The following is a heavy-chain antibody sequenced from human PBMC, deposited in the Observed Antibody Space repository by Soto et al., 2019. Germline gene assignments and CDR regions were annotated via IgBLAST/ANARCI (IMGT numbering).Heavy chain of an antibody. Sequence: ASVKVSCKASRATFSSYAISWVRQAPGQGLEWMGGIIPIFGNTGDPQKFQGRVTMTRNTPISTAYMELSSLRSEDTAVYYCARDLRPDAFDIWGQGTMVTVSS. CDR3: ARDLRPDAFDI. V-gene: IGHV1-8*02. CDR2: IIPIFGNT. J-gene: IGHJ3*02. D-gene: IGHD4-17*01. CDR1: RATFSSYA.